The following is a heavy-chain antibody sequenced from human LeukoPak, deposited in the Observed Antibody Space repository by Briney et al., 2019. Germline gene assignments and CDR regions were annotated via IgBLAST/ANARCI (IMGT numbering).Heavy chain of an antibody. Sequence: PGGSLRLSCAASGFRFDDYYLSWIRQAPGKGLEWISFISDSGGMMDHADSVKGRFTISRDNAKNSVYLEMNNLRGEDTAVYHCARHMVLSPCDYWGPGTLVSVSS. D-gene: IGHD4/OR15-4a*01. CDR3: ARHMVLSPCDY. V-gene: IGHV3-11*01. CDR1: GFRFDDYY. CDR2: ISDSGGMM. J-gene: IGHJ4*02.